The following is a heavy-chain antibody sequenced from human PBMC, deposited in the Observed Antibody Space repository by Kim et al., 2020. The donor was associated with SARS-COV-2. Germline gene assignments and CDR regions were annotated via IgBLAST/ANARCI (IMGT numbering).Heavy chain of an antibody. D-gene: IGHD3-22*01. Sequence: ASVKVSCKASGYTFTTYGMNWVRQAPGQGLEWMGWINTNTGNPTFAQGFTGRFVFSLDTSVSTAYLQISSLKAEDTAVYYCARTFYDSSAYYYVDYWGQGTLVPVSS. CDR1: GYTFTTYG. CDR2: INTNTGNP. V-gene: IGHV7-4-1*02. J-gene: IGHJ4*02. CDR3: ARTFYDSSAYYYVDY.